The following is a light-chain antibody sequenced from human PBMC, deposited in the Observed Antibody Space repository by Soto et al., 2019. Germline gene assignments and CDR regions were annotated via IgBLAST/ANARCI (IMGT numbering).Light chain of an antibody. J-gene: IGKJ1*01. CDR3: QQHNAYPWT. CDR1: QDIRNN. Sequence: DIQMTQSPSSLSASVGDRVTITCRASQDIRNNLDWFQQRPGKVPKRLIYTASNLQSGVPSRFGGSGSGTEFTLTISSLQPEDFATYYCQQHNAYPWTFGQGTKVDI. CDR2: TAS. V-gene: IGKV1-17*01.